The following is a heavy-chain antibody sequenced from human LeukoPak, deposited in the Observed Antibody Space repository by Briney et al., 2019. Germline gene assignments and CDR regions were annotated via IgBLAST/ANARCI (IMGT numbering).Heavy chain of an antibody. Sequence: ASVKVSCKASGGTFSSYAISWVRQAPGQGLEWMGGIIPIFGTANYAQKFQGRVTITTDESTSTAYMELSSLRSEDTAVYYCARPRTAQSITIFGVVINHDAFDIWGQGTMVTVSS. CDR2: IIPIFGTA. CDR1: GGTFSSYA. V-gene: IGHV1-69*05. J-gene: IGHJ3*02. CDR3: ARPRTAQSITIFGVVINHDAFDI. D-gene: IGHD3-3*01.